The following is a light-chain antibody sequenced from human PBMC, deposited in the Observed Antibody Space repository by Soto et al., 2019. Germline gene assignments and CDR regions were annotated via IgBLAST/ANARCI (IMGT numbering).Light chain of an antibody. CDR2: AAS. CDR1: QGISNY. J-gene: IGKJ3*01. CDR3: QKYNSAPPFT. Sequence: IQMTQSPSFLSASVGDRVTITCRASQGISNYLAWYQQKPGKVPKLLIYAASTLQSGVPSRFSGSGSGTDFTLTISSLQPEDVATYYCQKYNSAPPFTFGPGTKVDIK. V-gene: IGKV1-27*01.